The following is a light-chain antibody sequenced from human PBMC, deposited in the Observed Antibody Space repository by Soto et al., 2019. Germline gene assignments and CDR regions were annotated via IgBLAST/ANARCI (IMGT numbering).Light chain of an antibody. CDR2: GAS. J-gene: IGKJ1*01. CDR1: QSVDTNY. Sequence: EIVLTQSPGTLSLSPGERATLSCRASQSVDTNYLVWYQQKPGQAPRLVIYGASSRATGIPERFSGSGSETDFTLTISRLEPEDFAVDYCQQFGRSLTWTFGQGTKVEIK. V-gene: IGKV3-20*01. CDR3: QQFGRSLTWT.